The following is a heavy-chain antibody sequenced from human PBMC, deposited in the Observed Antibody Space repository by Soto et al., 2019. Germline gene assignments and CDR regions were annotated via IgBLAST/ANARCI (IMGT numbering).Heavy chain of an antibody. Sequence: QVQLVQSGAEVKKPGSSVKVSCKASGGTFSSYAISWVRQAPGQGLEWMGGIIPIFGTANYAQKFQGRVTITADESTSTFSMELSSLRSEDTAVYYCARTPSRYSTVTYGWVPIWFDPWGQGTMVTVSS. CDR2: IIPIFGTA. D-gene: IGHD4-17*01. V-gene: IGHV1-69*01. CDR1: GGTFSSYA. CDR3: ARTPSRYSTVTYGWVPIWFDP. J-gene: IGHJ5*02.